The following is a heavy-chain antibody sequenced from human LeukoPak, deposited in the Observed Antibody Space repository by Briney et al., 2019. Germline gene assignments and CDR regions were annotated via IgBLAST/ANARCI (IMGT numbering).Heavy chain of an antibody. Sequence: PSETLSLTCTVSGGSIRSNSYYWGWIRQPPGKGLEWIGSIYYSGSTYYNPSLKSRVTISVDTSKNQFSLKLSSVTAADTAVYYCATHYYYGSGSYFGYWGQGTLVTVSS. D-gene: IGHD3-10*01. CDR3: ATHYYYGSGSYFGY. V-gene: IGHV4-39*01. CDR2: IYYSGST. CDR1: GGSIRSNSYY. J-gene: IGHJ4*02.